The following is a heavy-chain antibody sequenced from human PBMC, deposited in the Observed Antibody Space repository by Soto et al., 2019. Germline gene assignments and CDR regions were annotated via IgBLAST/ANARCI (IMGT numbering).Heavy chain of an antibody. D-gene: IGHD2-2*01. CDR3: TRHQLLPFDY. Sequence: GSLRLSCTASGFTFGDYAMSWVRQAPGKGLEWVGFIRSKAYGGTTEYAASVKGRFTISRDDSKSIAYLQMNSLKTEDTAVFYCTRHQLLPFDYWGQGTLVTVSS. CDR1: GFTFGDYA. J-gene: IGHJ4*02. CDR2: IRSKAYGGTT. V-gene: IGHV3-49*04.